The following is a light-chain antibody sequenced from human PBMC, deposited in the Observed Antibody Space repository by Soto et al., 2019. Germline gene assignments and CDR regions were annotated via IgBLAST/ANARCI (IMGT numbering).Light chain of an antibody. J-gene: IGKJ4*01. CDR1: QSVSSEK. CDR3: QQYGSSLLT. Sequence: EIVLTQSPATLSVSPGEGATLSCMASQSVSSEKLAWYQQKPGQAPRLLIFGASGRATGIPERFSGSGSGTDFSLTISRLEPEDSAVYYCQQYGSSLLTFGGGTKVDI. V-gene: IGKV3-20*01. CDR2: GAS.